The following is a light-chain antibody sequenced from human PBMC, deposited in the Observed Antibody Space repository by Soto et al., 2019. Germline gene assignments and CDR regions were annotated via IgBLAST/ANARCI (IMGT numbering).Light chain of an antibody. CDR3: QQSYDTPAIT. Sequence: DIQMTQSPSSLSASVGDRVTITCRASQSISTYLNWYQQKPGQAPKLLIYVASHLQSGVPSRFSGCGSGTDFTLTISGLQPEDFATYYCQQSYDTPAITFGQGTRLEIK. CDR2: VAS. CDR1: QSISTY. J-gene: IGKJ5*01. V-gene: IGKV1-39*01.